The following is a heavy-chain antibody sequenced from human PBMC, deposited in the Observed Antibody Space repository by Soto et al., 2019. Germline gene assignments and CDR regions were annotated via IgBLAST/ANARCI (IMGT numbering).Heavy chain of an antibody. CDR2: INHSGST. Sequence: PSETLSLTCAVYGGSFSGYYWSWIRQPPGKGLEWIGEINHSGSTNYNPSLKSRVTISVDTSKNQFSLKLSSVTAADTAVYYCARGREGYCSSTSCPNWFDPWGQGTLVTVSS. J-gene: IGHJ5*02. CDR3: ARGREGYCSSTSCPNWFDP. D-gene: IGHD2-2*01. CDR1: GGSFSGYY. V-gene: IGHV4-34*01.